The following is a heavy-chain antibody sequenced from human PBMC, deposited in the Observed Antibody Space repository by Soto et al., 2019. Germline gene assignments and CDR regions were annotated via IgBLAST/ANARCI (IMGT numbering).Heavy chain of an antibody. CDR1: GGSISSSSYY. Sequence: SETLSLTCTVSGGSISSSSYYWGWIRQPPGKGLEWIGSIFYSGSTYYNPSLKSRVTISVDTSKNQFSLKLSSVTAADTAVYYCARECSGGSCGLNYYYYYGMDVWGQGTTVTVSS. CDR2: IFYSGST. J-gene: IGHJ6*02. V-gene: IGHV4-39*07. D-gene: IGHD2-15*01. CDR3: ARECSGGSCGLNYYYYYGMDV.